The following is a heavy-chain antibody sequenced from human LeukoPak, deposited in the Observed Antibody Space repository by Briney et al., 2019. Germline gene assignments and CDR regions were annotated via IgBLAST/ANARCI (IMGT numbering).Heavy chain of an antibody. V-gene: IGHV3-30*03. CDR3: ARPQGYFAANFDY. J-gene: IGHJ4*02. CDR1: GFTFSNYG. D-gene: IGHD3-22*01. Sequence: GGSLRLSCAASGFTFSNYGMNWVRQAPGKGLEWVAVISYDGSNKYYVDSVKGRFTISRDNSKNTLYLQMNSLRAEDTAVFYCARPQGYFAANFDYWGQGTLVTVSS. CDR2: ISYDGSNK.